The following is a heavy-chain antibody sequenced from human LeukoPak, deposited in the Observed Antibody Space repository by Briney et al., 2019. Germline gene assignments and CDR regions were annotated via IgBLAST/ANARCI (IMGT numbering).Heavy chain of an antibody. Sequence: SETLSLTCTVSGGSISSYYWSWIRQPPGKGLEWIACISYSGSTKYNPSLKSGVTISVDKTKNQLSLKLSSVTAADTAVYYCAREPGFDSSGYLNWFDPWAREPWSPSPQ. J-gene: IGHJ5*02. CDR2: ISYSGST. D-gene: IGHD3-22*01. V-gene: IGHV4-59*01. CDR3: AREPGFDSSGYLNWFDP. CDR1: GGSISSYY.